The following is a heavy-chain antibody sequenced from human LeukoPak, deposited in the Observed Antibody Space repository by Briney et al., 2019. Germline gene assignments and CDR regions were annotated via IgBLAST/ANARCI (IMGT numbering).Heavy chain of an antibody. CDR1: GYSISSGYY. J-gene: IGHJ3*02. V-gene: IGHV4-38-2*01. CDR3: ARYPDTAMVTAGAFDI. Sequence: PSETLSLTCAVSGYSISSGYYWGWIRQPPGKGLEWIGSIYHSGSTYYNPSLKSRVTISVDTSKNQLSLKLSSVTAADTAVYYCARYPDTAMVTAGAFDIWGQGTMVTVSS. D-gene: IGHD5-18*01. CDR2: IYHSGST.